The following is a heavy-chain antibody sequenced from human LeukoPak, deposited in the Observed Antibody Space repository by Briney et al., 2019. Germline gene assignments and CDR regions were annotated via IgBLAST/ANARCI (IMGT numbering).Heavy chain of an antibody. CDR3: ARLNYDFWSGVWEGYYMDV. CDR1: GFTFSGYW. D-gene: IGHD3-3*01. J-gene: IGHJ6*03. CDR2: IKEDGSDK. Sequence: PGGSLRLSCAASGFTFSGYWMNWVRQGPGKGLEWVANIKEDGSDKNYVDSVKGRFTISRDNAKNSLYLQMNSLRAEDTAVYYCARLNYDFWSGVWEGYYMDVWGKGTTVTVSS. V-gene: IGHV3-7*01.